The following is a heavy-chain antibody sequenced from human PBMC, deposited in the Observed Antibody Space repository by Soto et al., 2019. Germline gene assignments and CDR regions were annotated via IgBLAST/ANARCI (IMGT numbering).Heavy chain of an antibody. V-gene: IGHV3-30*18. Sequence: GGSLRLSCVASGFTFSSYGMHWVRQAPGKGLEWVAVISYDGSNKYYADSVKGRFTISRDNSKNTLYLQMNSLRAEDTAVYYCAKGFTVTTISDYYYGMDVWGQGTTVTVSS. CDR1: GFTFSSYG. D-gene: IGHD4-17*01. J-gene: IGHJ6*02. CDR3: AKGFTVTTISDYYYGMDV. CDR2: ISYDGSNK.